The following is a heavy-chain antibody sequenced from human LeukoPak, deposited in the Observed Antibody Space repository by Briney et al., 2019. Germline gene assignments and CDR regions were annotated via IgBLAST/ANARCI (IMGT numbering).Heavy chain of an antibody. J-gene: IGHJ4*02. V-gene: IGHV4-4*07. CDR1: GGSISSYY. CDR2: IYTSGST. Sequence: SSETLSLTCTVSGGSISSYYWSWIRQPAGKGLEWIGRIYTSGSTNYNPSLKSRVTMSVDTSKNQFSLKLSSVTAADTAVYYCARDNYSYGYWFFDYWGQGTLVTVSS. CDR3: ARDNYSYGYWFFDY. D-gene: IGHD5-18*01.